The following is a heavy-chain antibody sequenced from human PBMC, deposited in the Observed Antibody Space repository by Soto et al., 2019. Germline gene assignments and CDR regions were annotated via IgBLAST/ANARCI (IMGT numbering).Heavy chain of an antibody. D-gene: IGHD5-18*01. Sequence: GALRLSCAASGFPFNTYAMSWVRQAPGKGPEWVSAISESGDKAFYADSVQGRFTISRDNSYNILYLQMNSLRAEDTALYFCAKGGYIYGLDPWGQGTLVTVSS. CDR2: ISESGDKA. J-gene: IGHJ5*02. V-gene: IGHV3-23*01. CDR3: AKGGYIYGLDP. CDR1: GFPFNTYA.